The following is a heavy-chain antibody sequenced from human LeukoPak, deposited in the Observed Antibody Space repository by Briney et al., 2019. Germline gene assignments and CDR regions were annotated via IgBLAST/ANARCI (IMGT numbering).Heavy chain of an antibody. V-gene: IGHV1-69*13. CDR3: ARGPPQWQQLADY. D-gene: IGHD6-13*01. J-gene: IGHJ4*02. CDR2: VIPIFGTA. Sequence: GASVKVSCKVSGYTLTELSMHWVRQAPGKGLEWMGGVIPIFGTANYAQKFQGRVTITADESTSTAYMELSSLRSEDTAVYYCARGPPQWQQLADYWGQGTLVTVSS. CDR1: GYTLTELS.